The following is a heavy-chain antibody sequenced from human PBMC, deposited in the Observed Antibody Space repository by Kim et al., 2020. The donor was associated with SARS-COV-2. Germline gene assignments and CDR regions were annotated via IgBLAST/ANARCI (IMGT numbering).Heavy chain of an antibody. D-gene: IGHD3-22*01. CDR3: ARGGDYYDSSGLHSDY. J-gene: IGHJ4*02. CDR2: INAGNGNT. Sequence: ASVKVSCKASGYTFTSYAMHWVRQAPGQRLEWMGWINAGNGNTKYSQKFQGRVTITRDTSASTAYMELSSLRSEDTAVYYCARGGDYYDSSGLHSDYWGQGTLVTVSS. CDR1: GYTFTSYA. V-gene: IGHV1-3*01.